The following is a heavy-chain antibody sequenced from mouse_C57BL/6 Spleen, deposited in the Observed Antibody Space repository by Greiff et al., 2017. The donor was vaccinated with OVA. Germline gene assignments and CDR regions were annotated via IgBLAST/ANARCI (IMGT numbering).Heavy chain of an antibody. Sequence: DVKLVESGGGLVQPGGSLKLSCAASGFTFSDYYMYWVRQTPEKRLEWVAYISNGGGSTYYPDTVKGRFTISRDNAKNTLYLQMSRLKSEDTAMYYCARHSNYFYWYFDVWGTGTTVTVSS. CDR3: ARHSNYFYWYFDV. J-gene: IGHJ1*03. CDR1: GFTFSDYY. CDR2: ISNGGGST. D-gene: IGHD2-5*01. V-gene: IGHV5-12*01.